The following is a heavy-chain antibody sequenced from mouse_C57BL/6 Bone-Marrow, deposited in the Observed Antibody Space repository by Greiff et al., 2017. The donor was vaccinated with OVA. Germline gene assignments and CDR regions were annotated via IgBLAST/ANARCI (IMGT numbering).Heavy chain of an antibody. V-gene: IGHV14-4*01. Sequence: VQLQQSGAELVRPGASVKLSCTASGFNIKDDYMHWVKQRPAQGLEWIGWIDPENGDTEYASKFQGKATITADTSSNTAYLQLSSLTSDDYAVYYCTTAAYSNYYCDYWGQGTTLTVSS. CDR2: IDPENGDT. CDR1: GFNIKDDY. D-gene: IGHD2-5*01. CDR3: TTAAYSNYYCDY. J-gene: IGHJ2*01.